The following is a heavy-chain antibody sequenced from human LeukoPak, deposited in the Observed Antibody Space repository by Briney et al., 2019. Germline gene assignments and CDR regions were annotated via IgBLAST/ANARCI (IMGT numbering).Heavy chain of an antibody. CDR1: GGSFRGYY. V-gene: IGHV4-34*01. CDR2: INHSGST. D-gene: IGHD5-24*01. J-gene: IGHJ6*03. Sequence: SETLSLTCAVYGGSFRGYYWSWIRQPPRGGREWMGEINHSGSTNYNPSLKSRVTISVDTSKNQFSLKMSSVTAADTAVYYCARVQQFYYYYYSMDVWGKGTTVTVSS. CDR3: ARVQQFYYYYYSMDV.